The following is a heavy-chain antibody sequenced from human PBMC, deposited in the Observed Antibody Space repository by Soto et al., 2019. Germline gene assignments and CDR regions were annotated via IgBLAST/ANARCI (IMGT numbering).Heavy chain of an antibody. D-gene: IGHD6-13*01. CDR1: GYTFTGYY. Sequence: ASVKVSCKASGYTFTGYYMHWVRQAPGQGLEWMGWINPNSGGTNYAQKFQGRVTMTRDTSISTAYMELSRLRSDDTAVYYCATVFLLRQHLVNFDYWGQGTLVTVSS. CDR3: ATVFLLRQHLVNFDY. J-gene: IGHJ4*02. CDR2: INPNSGGT. V-gene: IGHV1-2*02.